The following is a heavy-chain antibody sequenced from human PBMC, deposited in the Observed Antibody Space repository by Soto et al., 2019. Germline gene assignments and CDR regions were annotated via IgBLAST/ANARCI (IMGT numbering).Heavy chain of an antibody. CDR2: ISSSGSSI. CDR3: ASAKNNWNFSQNNWFDP. CDR1: GFTFSDYY. D-gene: IGHD1-7*01. Sequence: QVQLVESGGGLVKPGGSLRLSCAASGFTFSDYYMSWIRQAPGKGLEWVSYISSSGSSIYYADSVKGRFTISRDNAKNSLYLQMNSLRAEDTAVYYCASAKNNWNFSQNNWFDPWGQGTLVTVSS. J-gene: IGHJ5*02. V-gene: IGHV3-11*01.